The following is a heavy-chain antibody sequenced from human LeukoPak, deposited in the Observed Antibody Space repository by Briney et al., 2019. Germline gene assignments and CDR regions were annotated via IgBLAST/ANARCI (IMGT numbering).Heavy chain of an antibody. D-gene: IGHD3-22*01. CDR2: IFYTGST. CDR3: ARVPYHYDSSGYYET. J-gene: IGHJ3*01. V-gene: IGHV4-30-4*01. CDR1: GDSISSGGYY. Sequence: SETLSLTCNVSGDSISSGGYYWSWIRQPPEKGLEWIGYIFYTGSTYYNPSLKSRVTISIDTSRNQFSLKLSSVTAADTAVYYCARVPYHYDSSGYYETWGQGTMATVSS.